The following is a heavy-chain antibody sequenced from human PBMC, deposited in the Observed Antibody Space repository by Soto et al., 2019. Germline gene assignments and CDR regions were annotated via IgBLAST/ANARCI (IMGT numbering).Heavy chain of an antibody. CDR1: GFTFSSYG. Sequence: GGSLRLSCAASGFTFSSYGMHWVRQAPGKGLEWVAVISYDGSNKYYADSVKGRFTISRDNSKNTLYLQMNSLRAEDTAGYYCAKDSVGSGYASSFYYYYYGMDVWGQGTTVTVSS. CDR2: ISYDGSNK. V-gene: IGHV3-30*18. D-gene: IGHD5-12*01. J-gene: IGHJ6*02. CDR3: AKDSVGSGYASSFYYYYYGMDV.